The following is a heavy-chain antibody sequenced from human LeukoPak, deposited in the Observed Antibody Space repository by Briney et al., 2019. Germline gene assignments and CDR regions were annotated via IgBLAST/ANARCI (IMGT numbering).Heavy chain of an antibody. CDR2: INPNSGGT. Sequence: VASVKVSCKASGYTFTGYYIHWVRQAPGQGLEWMGWINPNSGGTNYAQKFQGRVTITRNTSISTAYMELSSLRSEDTAVYYCARRSGSYYRSYYYYMDVWGKGTTVTVSS. V-gene: IGHV1-2*02. D-gene: IGHD1-26*01. CDR3: ARRSGSYYRSYYYYMDV. CDR1: GYTFTGYY. J-gene: IGHJ6*03.